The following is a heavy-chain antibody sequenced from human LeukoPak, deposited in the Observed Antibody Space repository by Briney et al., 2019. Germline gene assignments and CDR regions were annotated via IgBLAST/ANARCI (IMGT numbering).Heavy chain of an antibody. V-gene: IGHV1-2*02. Sequence: GASVKVSCKASGYTFTDYYMHWVRQAPGQGLEWMGWINPNSGGTNYAQKFQGRVTMTRDTSISTAYMELSRLRSDDTAVYYCARITGTTFGFSDYWGQGTLVIVSS. CDR2: INPNSGGT. CDR3: ARITGTTFGFSDY. CDR1: GYTFTDYY. J-gene: IGHJ4*02. D-gene: IGHD3-16*01.